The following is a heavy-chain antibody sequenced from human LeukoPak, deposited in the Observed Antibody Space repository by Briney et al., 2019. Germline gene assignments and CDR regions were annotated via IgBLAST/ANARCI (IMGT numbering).Heavy chain of an antibody. CDR1: GFTVSNNY. J-gene: IGHJ4*02. CDR2: IYSAGST. D-gene: IGHD6-19*01. CDR3: ARAVYRSGGYYFDY. V-gene: IGHV3-66*02. Sequence: GGSLRLSCAASGFTVSNNYMTWVRQAPGKGLEWVSVIYSAGSTYYADSVKGRFTISRDNSKNTLYLQMNSLRADDTAVYYCARAVYRSGGYYFDYWGQGTLVIVSS.